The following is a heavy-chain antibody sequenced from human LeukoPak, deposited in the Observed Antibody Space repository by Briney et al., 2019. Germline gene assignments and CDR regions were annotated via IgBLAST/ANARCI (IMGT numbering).Heavy chain of an antibody. CDR2: IDTNTGNP. J-gene: IGHJ4*02. Sequence: ASVKVSCKASGYTFSAYDISWMRQAPGQGLEWMGWIDTNTGNPTYAQGFTGQFVFSLDTSVSTAYLQISSLKAEDTAEYFCARGYDSSGYFSDWGQGTLVTVSS. CDR3: ARGYDSSGYFSD. CDR1: GYTFSAYD. D-gene: IGHD3-22*01. V-gene: IGHV7-4-1*02.